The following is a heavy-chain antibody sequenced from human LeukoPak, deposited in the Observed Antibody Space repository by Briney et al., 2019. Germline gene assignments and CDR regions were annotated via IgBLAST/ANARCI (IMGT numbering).Heavy chain of an antibody. CDR3: ARVGYSNSYDY. CDR1: GITVSTNY. Sequence: PGGSLRLSCAASGITVSTNYMSWVRQAPGKGLEWVSIIYSGGATFYADSVKGRFTISRENSKNTLWLQMNSLRAEDTAVYYCARVGYSNSYDYWGQGTLVTVSS. D-gene: IGHD4-11*01. J-gene: IGHJ4*02. V-gene: IGHV3-53*01. CDR2: IYSGGAT.